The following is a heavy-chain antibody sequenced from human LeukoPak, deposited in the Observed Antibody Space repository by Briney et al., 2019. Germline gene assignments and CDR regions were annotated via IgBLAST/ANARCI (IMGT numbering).Heavy chain of an antibody. CDR1: GFTFSSHW. CDR2: IKQDGSEK. CDR3: ARVGAVAGA. Sequence: GGSLRLSCAASGFTFSSHWMSWVRQAPGKGLEWVANIKQDGSEKYYVDSVKGRFTISRDNAKNSLYLQMNSLRAEDTAVYYCARVGAVAGAWGQGTLVTVSS. J-gene: IGHJ5*02. V-gene: IGHV3-7*01. D-gene: IGHD6-19*01.